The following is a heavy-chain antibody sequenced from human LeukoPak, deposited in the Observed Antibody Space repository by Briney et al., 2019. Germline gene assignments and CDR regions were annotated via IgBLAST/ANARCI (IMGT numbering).Heavy chain of an antibody. D-gene: IGHD3-10*01. Sequence: SETLSLTCAVYGGSFSGYYWSWIRQPPGKGLEWIGEINHSGSTNYNPSLKSRVTISVDTSKNQFSLKLSSVTAADTVVYYCARGRYHGSGSYNYWGQGTLVTVSS. CDR2: INHSGST. CDR3: ARGRYHGSGSYNY. V-gene: IGHV4-34*01. CDR1: GGSFSGYY. J-gene: IGHJ4*02.